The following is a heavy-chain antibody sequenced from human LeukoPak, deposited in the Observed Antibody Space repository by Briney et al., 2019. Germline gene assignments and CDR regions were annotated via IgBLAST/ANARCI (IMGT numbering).Heavy chain of an antibody. CDR2: MNPNSGNT. Sequence: GASVKVSCKASGYTFTSYDINWVRQATGQGLEWMGWMNPNSGNTGYAQKFQGRVTMTRDMSTSTVYMELSSLRSEDTAVYYCARAVGDGYNNDYFDYWGQGTLVTVSS. CDR3: ARAVGDGYNNDYFDY. CDR1: GYTFTSYD. V-gene: IGHV1-8*02. D-gene: IGHD5-24*01. J-gene: IGHJ4*02.